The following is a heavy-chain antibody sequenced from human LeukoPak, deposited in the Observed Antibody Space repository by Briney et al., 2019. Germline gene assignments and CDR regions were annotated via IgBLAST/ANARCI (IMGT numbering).Heavy chain of an antibody. Sequence: PGGSLRLSCAASGFTFSSYWMHWVRQAPGKGLVWVSRINSDGSSTSYADSVKGRFTISRDNAKNTLYLQMNSLRAEDTAVYYCARYYDSSGPRLHYYYGMDVWGQGTTVTVSS. CDR2: INSDGSST. CDR3: ARYYDSSGPRLHYYYGMDV. V-gene: IGHV3-74*01. J-gene: IGHJ6*02. D-gene: IGHD3-22*01. CDR1: GFTFSSYW.